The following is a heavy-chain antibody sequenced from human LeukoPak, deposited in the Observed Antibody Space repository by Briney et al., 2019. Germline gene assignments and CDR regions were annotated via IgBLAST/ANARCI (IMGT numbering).Heavy chain of an antibody. V-gene: IGHV3-23*01. CDR3: AELGITMIGGV. CDR1: KFTFNNYA. D-gene: IGHD3-10*02. Sequence: PGGSLRLSCLASKFTFNNYAMTWVRQAPGKGLEWVSSISGSGDNMDHADSVKGRFTISRDNSENTLYLQMNSLRAEDTAVYYCAELGITMIGGVWGKGTTVTISS. J-gene: IGHJ6*04. CDR2: ISGSGDNM.